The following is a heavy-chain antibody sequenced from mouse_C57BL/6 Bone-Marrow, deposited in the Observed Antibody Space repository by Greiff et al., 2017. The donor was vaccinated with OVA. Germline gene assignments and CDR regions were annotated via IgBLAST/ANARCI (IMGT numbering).Heavy chain of an antibody. CDR1: GYTFTSYW. CDR3: ARPLYGYDFMDY. V-gene: IGHV1-53*01. D-gene: IGHD2-2*01. CDR2: INPSNGGT. J-gene: IGHJ4*01. Sequence: QVQLQQPGTELVKPGASVKLSCKASGYTFTSYWMHWVKQRPGQGLEWIGNINPSNGGTNYNEKFKSKATLTVAKSSCTAYMQLSTLTSEDSAVDYCARPLYGYDFMDYWGQGTSVTVSS.